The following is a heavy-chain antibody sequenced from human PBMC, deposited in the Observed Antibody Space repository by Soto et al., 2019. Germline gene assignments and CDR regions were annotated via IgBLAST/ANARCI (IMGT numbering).Heavy chain of an antibody. V-gene: IGHV4-39*01. CDR2: FYYSGAT. J-gene: IGHJ4*02. D-gene: IGHD6-6*01. CDR1: GGSISSSGFY. Sequence: QLQLQESGPGLVKPSETLSLTCTVSGGSISSSGFYWGWIRQPPGKGLDWIGSFYYSGATYYNPSLKGRVTISVDTSENQFSLKLSSVTAADTAVYYCARRIAARPIDYWGQGTLVTVSS. CDR3: ARRIAARPIDY.